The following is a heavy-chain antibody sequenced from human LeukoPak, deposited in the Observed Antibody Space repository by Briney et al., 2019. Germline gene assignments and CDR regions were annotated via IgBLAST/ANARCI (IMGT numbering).Heavy chain of an antibody. CDR3: ARATTYGSGSYYPDYYFDY. Sequence: GGSLRLSCAASGFTFDDYGMSWVRQAPGKGLEWVSGINWNGGSTGYADSVKGRFTISRDNAKNSLYLQMNGLRAEDTALYYCARATTYGSGSYYPDYYFDYWGQGTLVTVSS. V-gene: IGHV3-20*04. J-gene: IGHJ4*02. CDR2: INWNGGST. CDR1: GFTFDDYG. D-gene: IGHD3-10*01.